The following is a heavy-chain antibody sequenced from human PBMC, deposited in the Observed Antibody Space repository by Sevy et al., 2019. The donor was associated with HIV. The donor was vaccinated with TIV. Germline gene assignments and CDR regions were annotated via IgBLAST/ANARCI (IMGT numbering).Heavy chain of an antibody. CDR2: ISAYNGNT. CDR3: ARVRVVVVAARSWFDP. Sequence: ASVKVSCEASGYTFTSYGISWVRQAPGQGLEWMGWISAYNGNTNYAQKLQGRVTMTTDTSTSTAYMELRSLRSDDTAVYYCARVRVVVVAARSWFDPWGQGTLVTVSS. D-gene: IGHD2-15*01. J-gene: IGHJ5*02. CDR1: GYTFTSYG. V-gene: IGHV1-18*01.